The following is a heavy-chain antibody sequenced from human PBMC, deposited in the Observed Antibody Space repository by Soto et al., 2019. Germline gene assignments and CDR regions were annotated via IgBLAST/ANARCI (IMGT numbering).Heavy chain of an antibody. CDR3: AKATRGQCIGAHCYAFDF. CDR1: GFTFTNYA. V-gene: IGHV3-23*01. Sequence: EVQLLESGVGLVQPGGSLRLSCAASGFTFTNYAMNCARHSPGKWLEWVASVIGTGIDTYHAASVKARFTISRDNSRNTMYLEMNRLRAADTAMYHCAKATRGQCIGAHCYAFDFWGQGILVTVS. J-gene: IGHJ4*02. CDR2: VIGTGIDT. D-gene: IGHD2-15*01.